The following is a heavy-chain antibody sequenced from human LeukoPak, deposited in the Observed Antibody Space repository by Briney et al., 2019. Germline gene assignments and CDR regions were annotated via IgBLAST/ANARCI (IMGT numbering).Heavy chain of an antibody. Sequence: GGSLRLSCAASGFTFGSYWMHWVRQAPGKGLVWVSRINSDGSSTSYADSVKGRFTISRDNAKNTLYLQMNSLRAEDTAVYYCARGFLGLASPGYWGQGTLVTVSS. J-gene: IGHJ4*02. V-gene: IGHV3-74*01. CDR2: INSDGSST. CDR3: ARGFLGLASPGY. CDR1: GFTFGSYW. D-gene: IGHD6-6*01.